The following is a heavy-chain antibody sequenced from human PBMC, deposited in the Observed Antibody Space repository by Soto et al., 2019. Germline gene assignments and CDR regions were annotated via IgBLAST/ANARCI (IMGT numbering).Heavy chain of an antibody. CDR1: GFTFSSYA. V-gene: IGHV3-30-3*01. Sequence: PGGSLRLSCAASGFTFSSYAMHWVRQAPGKGLEWVAVISYDGSNKYYADSVKGRFTISRDNSKNTLYLQMNSLRAEDTAVYYCARDQEAAGRYGYHGYYYGMDVWGQGTTVTVSS. D-gene: IGHD6-13*01. CDR3: ARDQEAAGRYGYHGYYYGMDV. J-gene: IGHJ6*02. CDR2: ISYDGSNK.